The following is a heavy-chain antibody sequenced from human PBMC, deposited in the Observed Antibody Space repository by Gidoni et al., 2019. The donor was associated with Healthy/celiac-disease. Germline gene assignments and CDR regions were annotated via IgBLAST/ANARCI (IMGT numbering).Heavy chain of an antibody. CDR3: AGVRGTSIYYYYGMDV. J-gene: IGHJ6*02. D-gene: IGHD2-2*01. V-gene: IGHV4-61*01. CDR1: GGPVSSGSYY. CDR2: IYYSWST. Sequence: QVQLQESGQGLVKPSDSLSLTCTVSGGPVSSGSYYWTWVRQSPGKGLEWIGYIYYSWSTNYNPSLKSRVTISVDTSKNQFALKLSSVTAADTAVYYCAGVRGTSIYYYYGMDVWGQGTTVTVSS.